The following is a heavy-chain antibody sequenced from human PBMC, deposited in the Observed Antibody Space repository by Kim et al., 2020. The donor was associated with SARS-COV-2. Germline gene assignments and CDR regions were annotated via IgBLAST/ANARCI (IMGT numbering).Heavy chain of an antibody. CDR3: AKDGGSVAAADPTYPEFDP. J-gene: IGHJ5*02. V-gene: IGHV3-30*18. CDR2: ISYDGNNQ. D-gene: IGHD6-13*01. CDR1: GFSFSTYG. Sequence: GGSLRLSCAASGFSFSTYGMHWVRQAPGKGLEWVAVISYDGNNQYYEDSVKGRFTISRDNPKNTLYLQMNSLRAEDTAVYYCAKDGGSVAAADPTYPEFDPWGQGTLVTVSS.